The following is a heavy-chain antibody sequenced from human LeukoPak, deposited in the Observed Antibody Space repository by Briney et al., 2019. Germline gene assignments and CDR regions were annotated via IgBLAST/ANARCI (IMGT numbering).Heavy chain of an antibody. V-gene: IGHV1-46*01. Sequence: ASVKVSCKASGYTFTSYYMHWVRQAPGQGLEWMGIINPSGGSTSYAQKFQGRVTMTRDMSTSTVYMELSSLRSEDTAVYYCAGFTNYGDYLGYWGQGTLVTVSS. CDR2: INPSGGST. D-gene: IGHD4-17*01. CDR3: AGFTNYGDYLGY. J-gene: IGHJ4*02. CDR1: GYTFTSYY.